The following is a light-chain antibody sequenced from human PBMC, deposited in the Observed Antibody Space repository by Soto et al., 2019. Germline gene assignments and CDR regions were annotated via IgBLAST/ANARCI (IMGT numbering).Light chain of an antibody. CDR2: EAS. CDR3: QQYNSYWTT. Sequence: AIQLTQSPSSLSASIGDRVTITCRASQDINSYLAWYQQKPGKAPNLLIYEASILQRGVPSRFSGSISGTDFTLTISSLQAEDFATYYCQQYNSYWTTFGQGTKV. CDR1: QDINSY. V-gene: IGKV1-13*02. J-gene: IGKJ1*01.